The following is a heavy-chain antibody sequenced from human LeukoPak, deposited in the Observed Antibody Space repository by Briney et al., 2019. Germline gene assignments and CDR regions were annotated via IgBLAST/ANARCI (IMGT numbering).Heavy chain of an antibody. CDR3: AKETIHYNSHYFDY. D-gene: IGHD1-14*01. CDR1: GFTFSSYA. Sequence: GGSLRLSCAASGFTFSSYAMSWVRQAPGKGPEWVSAISGSGGSTNFADSVKGRFTISRDNAKNTLYLQMNSLRAEDTAVYYCAKETIHYNSHYFDYWGQGTLVTVSS. J-gene: IGHJ4*02. V-gene: IGHV3-23*01. CDR2: ISGSGGST.